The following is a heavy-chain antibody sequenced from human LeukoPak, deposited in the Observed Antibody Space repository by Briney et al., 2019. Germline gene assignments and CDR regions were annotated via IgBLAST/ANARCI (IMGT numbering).Heavy chain of an antibody. Sequence: ASVKVSCKASGYTFTSYGISWVRQAPGQGLEWMGWISAYNGNTNYAQKLQGRVTMTTDTSTSTAYMELRSLRSDDTAVYYCARDDCSSTSYPLDYWGQGTLVTVSS. V-gene: IGHV1-18*01. CDR2: ISAYNGNT. J-gene: IGHJ4*02. D-gene: IGHD2-2*01. CDR1: GYTFTSYG. CDR3: ARDDCSSTSYPLDY.